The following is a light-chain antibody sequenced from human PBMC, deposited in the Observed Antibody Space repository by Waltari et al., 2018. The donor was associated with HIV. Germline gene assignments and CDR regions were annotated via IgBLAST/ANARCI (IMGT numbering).Light chain of an antibody. V-gene: IGLV1-44*01. J-gene: IGLJ3*02. CDR3: VAWDDSLNAWV. Sequence: QSVLIQPPSASGTPGQRVSISCSGSSSNIGSNIVNWYQQLPGTAPKLLIYSNNQRPSGFPDRFSGSKSGTSASLAISGLQSEDEADYYCVAWDDSLNAWVFGGGTKLTVL. CDR1: SSNIGSNI. CDR2: SNN.